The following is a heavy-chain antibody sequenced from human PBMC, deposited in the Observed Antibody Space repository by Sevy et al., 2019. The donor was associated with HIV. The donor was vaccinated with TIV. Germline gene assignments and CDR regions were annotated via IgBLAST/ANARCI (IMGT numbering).Heavy chain of an antibody. CDR1: GFTFSSYA. CDR2: ISGSGGST. D-gene: IGHD2-2*01. Sequence: GESLKISCAASGFTFSSYAMSWVRQAPGKGLEWVSAISGSGGSTYYADSVKGRFTISRDNSKNTLYLQMNSLRAEDTAVYYCAARETSRNYYYYYGMDVWGQGTTVTVSS. J-gene: IGHJ6*02. CDR3: AARETSRNYYYYYGMDV. V-gene: IGHV3-23*01.